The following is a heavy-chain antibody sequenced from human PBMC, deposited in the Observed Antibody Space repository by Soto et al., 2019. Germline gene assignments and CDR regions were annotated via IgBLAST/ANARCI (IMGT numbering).Heavy chain of an antibody. CDR2: ISRWGDSI. D-gene: IGHD5-12*01. CDR1: GFTFSSYH. V-gene: IGHV3-23*01. CDR3: AKSGSGYDAWYLDL. J-gene: IGHJ2*01. Sequence: EVHLLESGGGLVQPGGSLRLSCAASGFTFSSYHMNWVRQAPGKGLEWVACISRWGDSIDDADSVKGRFTISRDDSKTTLYLQINILRAEDTAVYFCAKSGSGYDAWYLDLWGRGTLVTVSS.